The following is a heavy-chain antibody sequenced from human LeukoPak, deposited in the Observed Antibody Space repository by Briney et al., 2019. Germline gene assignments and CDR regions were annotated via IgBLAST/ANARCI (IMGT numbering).Heavy chain of an antibody. J-gene: IGHJ4*02. V-gene: IGHV3-21*01. CDR2: ISSSSSYI. Sequence: GGSLRLSCAASGFTFSSYSMNWVRQAPGKGLEWVSSISSSSSYIYYADSVKGRFTISRDNAKNSLYQQMNSLRAEDTAVYYCARDRRSSWYYWGQGTLVTVSS. CDR1: GFTFSSYS. D-gene: IGHD6-13*01. CDR3: ARDRRSSWYY.